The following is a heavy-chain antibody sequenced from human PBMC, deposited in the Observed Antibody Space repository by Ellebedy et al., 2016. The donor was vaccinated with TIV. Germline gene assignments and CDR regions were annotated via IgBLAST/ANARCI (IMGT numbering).Heavy chain of an antibody. CDR2: ISTIHNDNK. Sequence: ASVKVSXXTSGFTFNSYTITWVRQAPGQGLEWMGWISTIHNDNKQYGQKVQGRLTMTADTATSTAYMELRILRSDDTAVYYCARSVVVVRRTNGYYGMDVWGQGTTVIVSS. D-gene: IGHD3-22*01. CDR1: GFTFNSYT. CDR3: ARSVVVVRRTNGYYGMDV. J-gene: IGHJ6*02. V-gene: IGHV1-18*04.